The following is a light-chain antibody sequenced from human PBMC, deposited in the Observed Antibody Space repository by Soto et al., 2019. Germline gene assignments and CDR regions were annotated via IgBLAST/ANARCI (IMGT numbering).Light chain of an antibody. CDR2: GNS. CDR3: QSYDSSLSSYR. CDR1: RSNIGAGYD. Sequence: QSVLTQPPSVSGAPGQRVTISCTGSRSNIGAGYDVHWYQQLPGTVPKLLIYGNSNRPSGVPDRFSGYKSGTSASLAITGLQAEDEADYYCQSYDSSLSSYRFGTGTKVTVL. J-gene: IGLJ1*01. V-gene: IGLV1-40*01.